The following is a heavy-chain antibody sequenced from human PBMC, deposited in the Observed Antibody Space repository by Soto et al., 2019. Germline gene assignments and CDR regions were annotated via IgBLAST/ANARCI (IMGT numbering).Heavy chain of an antibody. CDR3: ARDWSGIVGATTYYYGMDV. CDR2: IIPIFGTA. V-gene: IGHV1-69*13. D-gene: IGHD1-26*01. J-gene: IGHJ6*02. CDR1: GGTFSSYA. Sequence: SLKVSCKASGGTFSSYAISWVRQAPGQGLEWMGGIIPIFGTANYAQKFQGRVTITADESTSTAYMELSSLRSEDTAVYYCARDWSGIVGATTYYYGMDVWGQGTTVTVSS.